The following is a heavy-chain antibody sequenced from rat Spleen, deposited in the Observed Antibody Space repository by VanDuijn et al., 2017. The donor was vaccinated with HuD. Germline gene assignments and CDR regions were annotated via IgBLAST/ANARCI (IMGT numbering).Heavy chain of an antibody. CDR1: GLSLTSNS. Sequence: QVQLKESGPGLVQPSQTLSLTCTVSGLSLTSNSVSWIRQPPGKGLEWIGGIWNHGGTDYNSSIKSRLSISRDTSKSQVFLKMNSLQTEYSAMYFCARGSVFFDYWGQGVMVTVSS. CDR2: IWNHGGT. CDR3: ARGSVFFDY. J-gene: IGHJ2*01. V-gene: IGHV2-47*01.